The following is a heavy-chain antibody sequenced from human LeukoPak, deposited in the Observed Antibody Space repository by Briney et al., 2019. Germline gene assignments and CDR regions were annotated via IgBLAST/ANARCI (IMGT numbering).Heavy chain of an antibody. CDR1: GFTFSSYG. CDR2: IRYDGSNK. V-gene: IGHV3-30*02. J-gene: IGHJ4*02. D-gene: IGHD5-12*01. CDR3: AKGVGPRTVDIVATTLDY. Sequence: GGSPRLSCAASGFTFSSYGMHWVRQAPGKGLEWVAFIRYDGSNKYYADSVKGRFTISRDNSKNTLYLQMNSLRAEDTAVYYCAKGVGPRTVDIVATTLDYWGQGTLVTVSS.